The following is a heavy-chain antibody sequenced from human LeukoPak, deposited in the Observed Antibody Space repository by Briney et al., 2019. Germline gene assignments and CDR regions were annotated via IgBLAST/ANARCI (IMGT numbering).Heavy chain of an antibody. CDR2: INPNSGGT. J-gene: IGHJ4*02. D-gene: IGHD4-17*01. Sequence: ASVKVSCKASGYTFTDFYIHWVRQAPGQGLEWMGWINPNSGGTNYAQKFQGRVTMTRDTSLSTAYMELSSLRSEDTAVYYCARGVVDYEYFDYWGQGTLVTVSS. CDR3: ARGVVDYEYFDY. CDR1: GYTFTDFY. V-gene: IGHV1-2*02.